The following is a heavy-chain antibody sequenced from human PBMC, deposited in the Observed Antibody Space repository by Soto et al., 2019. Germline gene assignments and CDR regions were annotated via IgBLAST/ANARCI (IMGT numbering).Heavy chain of an antibody. V-gene: IGHV3-30-3*01. CDR3: ARDDWGYCSSTSCRRYGMDV. D-gene: IGHD2-2*01. Sequence: SLRLSCAASGFTFSSYAMHWVRQAPGKGLEWVAVISYDGSNKYYADSVKGRFTISRDNSKNTLYLQMNSLRAEDTAVYYCARDDWGYCSSTSCRRYGMDVWGQGTTVTVSS. CDR1: GFTFSSYA. J-gene: IGHJ6*02. CDR2: ISYDGSNK.